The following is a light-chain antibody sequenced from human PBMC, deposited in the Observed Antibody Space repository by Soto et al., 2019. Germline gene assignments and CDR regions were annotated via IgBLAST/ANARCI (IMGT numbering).Light chain of an antibody. V-gene: IGKV1-5*03. J-gene: IGKJ1*01. CDR1: QTISSW. CDR2: KAS. Sequence: DIQMTQSPSTLSGSVGDRVTITCRSRQTISSWLAWYQQKPGKDPKLLIYKASTLKSGVPSRFSGSASGTEFTLTISSLQPDDFATYYCQHYNSYSEAFGQGTKVDIK. CDR3: QHYNSYSEA.